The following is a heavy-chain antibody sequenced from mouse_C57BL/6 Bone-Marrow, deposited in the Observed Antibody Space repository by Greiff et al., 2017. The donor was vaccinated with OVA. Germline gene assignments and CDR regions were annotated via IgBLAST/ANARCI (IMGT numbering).Heavy chain of an antibody. CDR1: GYAFTNYL. Sequence: VKLMESGAELVRPGTSVKVSCKASGYAFTNYLIEWVKQRPGQGLEWIGVINPGSGGTNYNEKFKGKATLTADKSSSTAYMQLSRLTSEDAAVYFCAREGYYGSLYYFDYWGQGTTLTVSS. V-gene: IGHV1-54*01. D-gene: IGHD1-1*01. CDR3: AREGYYGSLYYFDY. J-gene: IGHJ2*01. CDR2: INPGSGGT.